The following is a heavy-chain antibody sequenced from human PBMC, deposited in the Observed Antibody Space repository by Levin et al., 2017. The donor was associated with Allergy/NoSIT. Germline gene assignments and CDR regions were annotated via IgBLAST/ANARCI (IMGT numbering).Heavy chain of an antibody. V-gene: IGHV3-23*01. CDR1: GFTFSSYD. CDR3: AKDQRTSSWFFDS. J-gene: IGHJ4*02. CDR2: ISASYGST. D-gene: IGHD6-13*01. Sequence: GGSLRLSCAASGFTFSSYDMSWVRQAPGKGLEWVSTISASYGSTYYADSVKGRFTISRDTSKNTLYLQVNSLRVEDTAVYYCAKDQRTSSWFFDSWGQGTLVTVSS.